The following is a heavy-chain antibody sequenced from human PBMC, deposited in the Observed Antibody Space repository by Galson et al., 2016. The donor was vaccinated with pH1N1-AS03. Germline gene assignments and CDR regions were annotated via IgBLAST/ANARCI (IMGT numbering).Heavy chain of an antibody. Sequence: SVKVSCKASGYTFISYVMHWVRQAPGQRLEWMGWINAGNGNTTYSQSFQGRVTITRDTSASKACMELSSLRSEDTAVYYCARGRGSYGMDVWGQGTTVTVSS. D-gene: IGHD1-26*01. J-gene: IGHJ6*02. CDR2: INAGNGNT. CDR1: GYTFISYV. CDR3: ARGRGSYGMDV. V-gene: IGHV1-3*01.